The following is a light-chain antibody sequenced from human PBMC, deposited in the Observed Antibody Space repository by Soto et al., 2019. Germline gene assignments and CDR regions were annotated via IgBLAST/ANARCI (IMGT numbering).Light chain of an antibody. CDR2: DVS. V-gene: IGLV2-14*01. CDR3: CSYTSSSTLRV. Sequence: QSALTQPASVSGSPGQSITISCTGTSSDVGGYNYVSWYQQHPGKAPKLIIYDVSNRPSGVSNRFSGSKSANTASLTISGLQAEDEADYYCCSYTSSSTLRVFGGGTKLTVL. CDR1: SSDVGGYNY. J-gene: IGLJ2*01.